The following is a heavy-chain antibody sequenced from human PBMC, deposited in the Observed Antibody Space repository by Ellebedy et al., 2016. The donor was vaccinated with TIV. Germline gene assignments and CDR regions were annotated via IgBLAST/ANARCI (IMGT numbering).Heavy chain of an antibody. CDR1: GFTFSSYS. V-gene: IGHV3-15*01. CDR3: TTDLSRETLELYGMDV. D-gene: IGHD1-7*01. CDR2: IKSKTDGGTT. J-gene: IGHJ6*02. Sequence: PGGSLRLSCAASGFTFSSYSMNWVRQAPGKGLEWVGRIKSKTDGGTTDYAAPVKGRFTISRDDSKNTLYLQMNSLKTEDTAVYYYTTDLSRETLELYGMDVWGQGTTVTVSS.